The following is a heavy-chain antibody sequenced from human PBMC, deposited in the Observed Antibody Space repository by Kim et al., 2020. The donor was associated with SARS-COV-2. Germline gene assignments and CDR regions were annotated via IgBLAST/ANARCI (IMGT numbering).Heavy chain of an antibody. CDR3: ARGSGNFGFDY. J-gene: IGHJ4*02. CDR1: GFTFSDSW. V-gene: IGHV3-74*01. Sequence: GGSLRLSCAASGFTFSDSWMHWVRQTPEKGLLWVSRINGDGTTIQYADSVRGRFTISRDNAKNTLYLQMNSLRAEDLAVYYCARGSGNFGFDYWGQGVLVTVSS. CDR2: INGDGTTI. D-gene: IGHD1-26*01.